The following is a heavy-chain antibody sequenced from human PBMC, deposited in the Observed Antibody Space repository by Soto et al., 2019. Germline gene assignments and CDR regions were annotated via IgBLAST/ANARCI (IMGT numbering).Heavy chain of an antibody. Sequence: QVQLVQSGAEVKKPGSSVKVSCKASAGTFSSYAISWVRQAPGHGLEWMGGIIPIFGTANYAQKFQGRVTIHADESTNTAYMELSSLRYEDTAVYYCARDGATRGGGYWGQGTLVTVSS. J-gene: IGHJ4*02. CDR2: IIPIFGTA. CDR3: ARDGATRGGGY. V-gene: IGHV1-69*01. CDR1: AGTFSSYA. D-gene: IGHD1-26*01.